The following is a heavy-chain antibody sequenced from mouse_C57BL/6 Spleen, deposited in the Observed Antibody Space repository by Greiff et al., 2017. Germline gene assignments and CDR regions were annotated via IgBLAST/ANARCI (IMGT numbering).Heavy chain of an antibody. J-gene: IGHJ4*01. D-gene: IGHD2-10*02. V-gene: IGHV2-6-1*01. CDR1: GFSLTSYG. Sequence: QVQLKQSGPGLVAPSQSLSITCTVSGFSLTSYGVHWVRQPPGKGLEWLVVIWSDGSTNYNSALTSRLSISKDNSKSQVFVKMNSLQTDDTAMYCCARQGYGNSYAMDDWGQGTSVTVSS. CDR3: ARQGYGNSYAMDD. CDR2: IWSDGST.